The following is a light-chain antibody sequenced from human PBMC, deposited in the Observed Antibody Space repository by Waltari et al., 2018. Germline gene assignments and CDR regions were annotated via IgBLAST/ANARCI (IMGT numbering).Light chain of an antibody. CDR2: SNQ. V-gene: IGLV1-44*01. J-gene: IGLJ1*01. Sequence: QSVLTQPPSASGTPGQRDTIPCSGSSSNIGSNTLNWYPQLPGPARRRLIYSNQQRPYAVPDGFSGGKSATSASLRCSGLQSEDEADYYCAAWDDSLNGYVFGTGTKVTVL. CDR3: AAWDDSLNGYV. CDR1: SSNIGSNT.